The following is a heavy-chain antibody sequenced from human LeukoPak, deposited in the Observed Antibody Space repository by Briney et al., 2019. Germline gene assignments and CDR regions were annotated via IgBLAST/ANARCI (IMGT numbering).Heavy chain of an antibody. CDR2: ISYDGSNK. J-gene: IGHJ4*02. CDR1: GFTFSSYG. CDR3: AKDPDSSGWYYFDY. V-gene: IGHV3-30*18. Sequence: GSLRLSCAASGFTFSSYGMHWVRQAPGKGLEWVAVISYDGSNKYYADSVKGRFTISRDNSKNTLYLQMNSLRAEDTAVYYCAKDPDSSGWYYFDYWGQGTLVTVSS. D-gene: IGHD6-19*01.